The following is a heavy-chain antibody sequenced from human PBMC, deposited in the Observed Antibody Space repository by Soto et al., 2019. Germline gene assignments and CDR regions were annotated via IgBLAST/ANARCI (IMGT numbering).Heavy chain of an antibody. CDR1: GFAFTSSA. V-gene: IGHV1-58*01. J-gene: IGHJ5*02. D-gene: IGHD3-16*01. Sequence: SGKVCCKAAGFAFTSSAGEWVRQARGERREWIGWIVVGSGNTNYAQKFQERVTITRDMSTSTAYVELRRLRSEDTSVYYSAATGGGGNLFDHWGQVTLVTVSS. CDR3: AATGGGGNLFDH. CDR2: IVVGSGNT.